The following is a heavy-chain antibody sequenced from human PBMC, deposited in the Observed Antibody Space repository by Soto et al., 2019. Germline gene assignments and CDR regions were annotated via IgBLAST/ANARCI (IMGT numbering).Heavy chain of an antibody. CDR2: LKSGGST. J-gene: IGHJ4*02. V-gene: IGHV3-53*01. D-gene: IGHD5-18*01. Sequence: PGGSLRLSCAASGVTVSSSYMSWVRHSPGKGLEWLSLLKSGGSTYYADSVKGRFTISRDDSKNTLFLQMSSLRGEDTALYYCATNTSMALRYSFDNWGQGTLVTVSS. CDR3: ATNTSMALRYSFDN. CDR1: GVTVSSSY.